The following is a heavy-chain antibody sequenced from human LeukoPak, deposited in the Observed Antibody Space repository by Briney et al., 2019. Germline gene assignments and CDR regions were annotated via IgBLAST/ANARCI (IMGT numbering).Heavy chain of an antibody. J-gene: IGHJ4*02. CDR1: GGTISSDSYY. CDR3: ARDFGGESLYYFDY. CDR2: IYTSGST. Sequence: SETLSLTCTVPGGTISSDSYYWSWIRQPAGKGLEWIGRIYTSGSTNYNPSLKSRVTISVDTSKNQFSLKLSSVTAADTAVYYCARDFGGESLYYFDYWGQGTLVTVSS. V-gene: IGHV4-61*02. D-gene: IGHD3-10*01.